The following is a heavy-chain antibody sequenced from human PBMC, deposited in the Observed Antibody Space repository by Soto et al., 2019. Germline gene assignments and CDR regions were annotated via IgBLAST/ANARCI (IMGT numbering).Heavy chain of an antibody. D-gene: IGHD3-22*01. CDR1: GGSISSCGYY. J-gene: IGHJ4*02. CDR3: ARIDYYDRGDY. V-gene: IGHV4-31*03. Sequence: SSVTLSLTCTVSGGSISSCGYYWSWIRKHPGKGLEWIGYIYYSGSTYYNPSLKSRVTISVDTSKNQFSLKLSPVTAADTAVYYCARIDYYDRGDYWGQGPLVTDSS. CDR2: IYYSGST.